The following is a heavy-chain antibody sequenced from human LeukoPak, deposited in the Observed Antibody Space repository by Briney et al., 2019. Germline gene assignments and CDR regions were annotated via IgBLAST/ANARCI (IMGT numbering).Heavy chain of an antibody. V-gene: IGHV3-74*01. Sequence: QTGGSLRLSCAASGFTFSSYWMHWVRQAPGKGLVWVSRIYSDGSSTSYADSVKGRFTISRDNAKNTLYLQMNSLRAEDTAVYYCAREGDGYNTDYWGQGTLVTVSS. CDR1: GFTFSSYW. CDR3: AREGDGYNTDY. D-gene: IGHD5-24*01. CDR2: IYSDGSST. J-gene: IGHJ4*02.